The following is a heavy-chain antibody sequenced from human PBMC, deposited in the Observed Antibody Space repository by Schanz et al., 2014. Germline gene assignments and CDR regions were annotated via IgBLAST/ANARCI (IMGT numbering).Heavy chain of an antibody. Sequence: QVQLVESGGGVVQPGGSLRLSCAASGFPFSSYALHWVRQAPGKGLEWVAVISYDGVNTYYADSVKGRFTISRDNSKNTLYLQMNSLRGEDTAVYYCAKDQGSYGSGSYSYFDYWGQGTLVTVSS. CDR2: ISYDGVNT. CDR1: GFPFSSYA. CDR3: AKDQGSYGSGSYSYFDY. D-gene: IGHD3-10*01. V-gene: IGHV3-30-3*01. J-gene: IGHJ4*02.